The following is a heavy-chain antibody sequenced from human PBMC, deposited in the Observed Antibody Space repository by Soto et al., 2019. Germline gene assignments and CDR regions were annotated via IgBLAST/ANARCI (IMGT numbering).Heavy chain of an antibody. V-gene: IGHV4-31*03. J-gene: IGHJ4*02. CDR3: ARYGSGSYYPTTFDY. CDR1: GGSISSGGYY. CDR2: IYYSGST. Sequence: QVQLQESGTGLVKPSQTLCLTCTVSGGSISSGGYYWSWIRQHPGKGLECIGYIYYSGSTYYNPSLKSRVTISVDTSENQFSLKLSSVTAADTAVYYCARYGSGSYYPTTFDYWGQGTLVTVSS. D-gene: IGHD3-10*01.